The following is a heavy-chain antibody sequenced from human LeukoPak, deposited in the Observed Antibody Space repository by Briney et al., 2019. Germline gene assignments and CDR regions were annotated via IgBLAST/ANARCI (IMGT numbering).Heavy chain of an antibody. J-gene: IGHJ4*02. CDR2: IKQDGSEK. V-gene: IGHV3-7*04. CDR1: GFTFSSYA. D-gene: IGHD5-18*01. Sequence: GGSLRLSCAASGFTFSSYAMSWVRQAPGKGLEWVANIKQDGSEKYYVDSVKGRFTISRDNAKNSLYLQMNSLRAEDTAVYYCARESFSYGHPFDYWGQGTLVTVSS. CDR3: ARESFSYGHPFDY.